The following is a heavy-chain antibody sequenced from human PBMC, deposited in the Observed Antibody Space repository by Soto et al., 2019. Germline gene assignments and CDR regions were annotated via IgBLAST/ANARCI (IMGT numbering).Heavy chain of an antibody. J-gene: IGHJ4*02. Sequence: QITLKESGPTLVKPTQTLTLTCTFSGFSLSTRGVAVGWFRQPPGKALEWLALIYWDEDKWYSPSLKSRLTTTDDTSKNPVVLTMTTRDPVETATYYCAHRPRGYAYYFDYWGQGTLVTVSS. CDR2: IYWDEDK. D-gene: IGHD5-12*01. CDR1: GFSLSTRGVA. CDR3: AHRPRGYAYYFDY. V-gene: IGHV2-5*02.